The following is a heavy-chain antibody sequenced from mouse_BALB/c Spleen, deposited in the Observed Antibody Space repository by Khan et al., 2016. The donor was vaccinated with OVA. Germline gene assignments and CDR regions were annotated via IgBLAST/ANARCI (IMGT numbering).Heavy chain of an antibody. J-gene: IGHJ4*01. Sequence: EVELVESGGGLVQPGGSRKLSCAASGFNFSDYGLAWVRQAPGKGPGWVAFISSLAYSIYYADTVTGRFTISRENAKNTLYLEMSSLRSEDTAMYYCARSWAMDYWGQGTSVTVSS. CDR3: ARSWAMDY. CDR2: ISSLAYSI. V-gene: IGHV5-15*02. CDR1: GFNFSDYG.